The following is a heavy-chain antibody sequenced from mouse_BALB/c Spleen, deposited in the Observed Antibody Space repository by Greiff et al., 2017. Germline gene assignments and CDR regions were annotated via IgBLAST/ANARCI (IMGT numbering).Heavy chain of an antibody. Sequence: VQLKESGPGLVKPSQSLSLTCSVTGYSITSGYYWYWIRQFPGNKLEWMGYISYDGSNNYNPSLKNRISITRDTSKNQFFLKLNSVTTEDTATYYCAKKPDYYGTPYAMDYWGQGTSVTVSS. D-gene: IGHD2-1*01. CDR3: AKKPDYYGTPYAMDY. J-gene: IGHJ4*01. CDR1: GYSITSGYY. CDR2: ISYDGSN. V-gene: IGHV3-6*02.